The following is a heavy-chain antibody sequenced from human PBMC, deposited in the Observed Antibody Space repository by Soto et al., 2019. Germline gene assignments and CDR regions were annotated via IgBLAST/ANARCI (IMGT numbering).Heavy chain of an antibody. D-gene: IGHD2-21*02. J-gene: IGHJ4*02. Sequence: GIRRFSYPASGYTFSNFPMRWVRQAPWKWLEGVETSSGRLTGNTHYSDSVRCRLSLSRDYYRKILFLQMDNLQADDTSLFYCMTWLTAYLDFWGRGTQVTVSS. CDR1: GYTFSNFP. CDR2: SSGRLTGNT. CDR3: MTWLTAYLDF. V-gene: IGHV3-23*01.